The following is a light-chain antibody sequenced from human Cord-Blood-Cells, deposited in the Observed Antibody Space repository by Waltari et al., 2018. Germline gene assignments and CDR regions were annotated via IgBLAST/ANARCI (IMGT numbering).Light chain of an antibody. Sequence: DIVMTQSPLSLPVTPGEPASISCRSSQSLLHSNGYNYLDWYLQKPGQSPPLLIYWGSKRVSGVPDRFSGSGSGTDFTLKISRVEAEDVGVYYCMQALQTPYTFGQGTKLEIK. CDR1: QSLLHSNGYNY. CDR3: MQALQTPYT. J-gene: IGKJ2*01. CDR2: WGS. V-gene: IGKV2-28*01.